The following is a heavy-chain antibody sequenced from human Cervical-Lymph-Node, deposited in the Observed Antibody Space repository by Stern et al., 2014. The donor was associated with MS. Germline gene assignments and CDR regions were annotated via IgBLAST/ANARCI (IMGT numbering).Heavy chain of an antibody. V-gene: IGHV3-64D*06. J-gene: IGHJ4*02. Sequence: EVQLVESGGGLVQPGGSLRLSCSASGFSLSSYSMSWVRQAPGKGLEYVSAISNKGGSTYYSDSVKGRFTISRDTSKNTLYLQMSSLRAEDTAVYYCVKVGLGGSYSPSSDYWGQGILVTVSA. CDR2: ISNKGGST. CDR3: VKVGLGGSYSPSSDY. D-gene: IGHD1-26*01. CDR1: GFSLSSYS.